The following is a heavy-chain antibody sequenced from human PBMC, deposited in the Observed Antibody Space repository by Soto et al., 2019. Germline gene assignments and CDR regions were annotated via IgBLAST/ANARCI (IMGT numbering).Heavy chain of an antibody. Sequence: QVQLVQSGAEVKKPGASVKVSCKASGYTFTHYGISWVRQAPGQGLAWMGWISALNGNTKYVDNFPDRVNMTTDPSTNTSYMEVRTLRSDDTAMYYCQRVYGSGSYIAFDFWGHGTMVTVSS. CDR3: QRVYGSGSYIAFDF. J-gene: IGHJ3*01. D-gene: IGHD3-10*01. V-gene: IGHV1-18*01. CDR1: GYTFTHYG. CDR2: ISALNGNT.